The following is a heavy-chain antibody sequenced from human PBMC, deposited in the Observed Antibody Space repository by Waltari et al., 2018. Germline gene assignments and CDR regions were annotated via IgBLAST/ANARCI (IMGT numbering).Heavy chain of an antibody. CDR2: ISYDGSKT. J-gene: IGHJ6*02. Sequence: QVQLVESGGGVVQPGKSLRLSCGASGFTFSSFAMHWVRQAPGKGPEWVAIISYDGSKTYYAESVRGRFTISRDNSNNTLYLQMNSLRGEDTALYYCTKEHADYGMDVWGQGTTVTVSS. CDR3: TKEHADYGMDV. CDR1: GFTFSSFA. V-gene: IGHV3-30*18.